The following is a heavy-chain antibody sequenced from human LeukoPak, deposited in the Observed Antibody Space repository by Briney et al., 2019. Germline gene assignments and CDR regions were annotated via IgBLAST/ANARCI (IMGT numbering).Heavy chain of an antibody. CDR2: LYYSGST. CDR3: AKAGVRHSDSSALYAFDF. CDR1: GGSISSASYF. D-gene: IGHD3-22*01. V-gene: IGHV4-39*01. J-gene: IGHJ3*01. Sequence: SETLSLTCTVSGGSISSASYFWGWIRQPPGKGLEWIGTLYYSGSTYYSASLKSRVTMSGDTSRNQFSLRLGSVNAADTAVYYCAKAGVRHSDSSALYAFDFWGPGTMVTVSS.